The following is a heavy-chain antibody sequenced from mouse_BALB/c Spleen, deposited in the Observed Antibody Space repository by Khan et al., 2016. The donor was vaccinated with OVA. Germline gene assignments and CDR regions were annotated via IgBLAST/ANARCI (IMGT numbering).Heavy chain of an antibody. CDR2: IWGGGST. CDR1: GFSLTTSG. J-gene: IGHJ3*01. CDR3: ARNYEYDEGLAY. V-gene: IGHV2-2*01. D-gene: IGHD2-4*01. Sequence: QVRLQQSGPGPVQPSQRLSITCTVSGFSLTTSGVPWVRQSPGKGLEWLGVIWGGGSTDYNAPFIPRLSISKDSSKSQVFFKMNSLQVDDTAIYYCARNYEYDEGLAYWGQGTLVTVSA.